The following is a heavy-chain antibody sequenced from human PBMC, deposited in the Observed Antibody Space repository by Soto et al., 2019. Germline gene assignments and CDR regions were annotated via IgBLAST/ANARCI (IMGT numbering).Heavy chain of an antibody. CDR3: ARGFYCSGGSCYFHLDY. D-gene: IGHD2-15*01. CDR1: GYTFTSYD. V-gene: IGHV1-8*01. CDR2: MNPNSGNT. J-gene: IGHJ4*02. Sequence: QVPLVQSGAEVKKPGASVKVSCKASGYTFTSYDINWVRQATGQGLEWMGWMNPNSGNTGYAQKFQGRVTMTRNTSISTAYMELSSLRSEDTAVYYCARGFYCSGGSCYFHLDYWGQGTLVTVSS.